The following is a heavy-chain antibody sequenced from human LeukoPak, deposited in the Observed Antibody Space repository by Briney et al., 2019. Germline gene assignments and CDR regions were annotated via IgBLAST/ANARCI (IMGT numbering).Heavy chain of an antibody. CDR2: INHSGST. V-gene: IGHV4-34*01. CDR3: ARETPGAGHFDY. J-gene: IGHJ4*02. CDR1: GGSFSGYY. D-gene: IGHD7-27*01. Sequence: SETLSLTCAVYGGSFSGYYWSWIRQPPGKGLEWIGEINHSGSTNYNPSLKSRVTISVDTSKNQFSLKLSSVTAADTAVYYCARETPGAGHFDYWGQGSLVTVSS.